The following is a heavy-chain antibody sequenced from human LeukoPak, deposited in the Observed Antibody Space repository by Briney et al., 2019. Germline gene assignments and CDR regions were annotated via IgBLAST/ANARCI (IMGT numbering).Heavy chain of an antibody. V-gene: IGHV3-43*01. CDR1: GFSLTDYT. Sequence: GGSLRLSCATSGFSLTDYTVHWVRQVPGKAMEWLSLITRDGYSTFYADSVKGRFTISRDNPKNTVYLHMNSLRAEDTAVYYCTRDPWFGDPLDYWGQGTLVTVSS. D-gene: IGHD3-10*01. CDR2: ITRDGYST. J-gene: IGHJ4*02. CDR3: TRDPWFGDPLDY.